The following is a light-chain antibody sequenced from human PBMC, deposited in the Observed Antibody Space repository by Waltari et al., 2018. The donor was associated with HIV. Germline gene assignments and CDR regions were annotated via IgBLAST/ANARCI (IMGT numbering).Light chain of an antibody. Sequence: DIQLTQSPSSLSASVDDGVTITCRASQSISKYLHWYQHKPGKAPKLLLQTTSSLQRGVPSRFRGSGSGTDFTLTISNLQFEDFATYYCQQSYTSPHTFGQGTNLEI. CDR1: QSISKY. V-gene: IGKV1-39*01. CDR2: TTS. J-gene: IGKJ2*01. CDR3: QQSYTSPHT.